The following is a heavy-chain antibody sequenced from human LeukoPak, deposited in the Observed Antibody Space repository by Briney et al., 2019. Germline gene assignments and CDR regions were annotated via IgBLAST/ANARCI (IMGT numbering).Heavy chain of an antibody. CDR2: IDNSGAGT. CDR1: GFTFSVYA. V-gene: IGHV3-23*01. CDR3: AKRYYYLDV. Sequence: LAGGSLRLSCAASGFTFSVYAMSWVRQARGKGLEWVSTIDNSGAGTYYADSVKGRFTISRDNPQNIVYLQMNSLTAEDTAVYYCAKRYYYLDVWGKGTTVTV. J-gene: IGHJ6*03.